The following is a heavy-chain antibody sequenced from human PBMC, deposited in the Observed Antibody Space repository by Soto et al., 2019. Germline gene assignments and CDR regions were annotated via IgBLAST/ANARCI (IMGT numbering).Heavy chain of an antibody. V-gene: IGHV1-2*04. CDR3: TGAYYDIDGYILDP. Sequence: ASVKVSCKASGYPFTGYYMHWVRQAPGQGLEWMGWINPNSGGTNYAQKFQGWVTMTSDTSTSSVYMEVSSLRSEDTAVYYCTGAYYDIDGYILDPWGQGTSVTVSS. D-gene: IGHD3-9*01. CDR2: INPNSGGT. CDR1: GYPFTGYY. J-gene: IGHJ5*02.